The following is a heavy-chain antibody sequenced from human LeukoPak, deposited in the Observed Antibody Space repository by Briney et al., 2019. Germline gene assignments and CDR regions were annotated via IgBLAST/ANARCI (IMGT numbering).Heavy chain of an antibody. CDR3: ARDLPTTVTTGWFDP. CDR1: GGSISSYY. CDR2: IYTSGST. J-gene: IGHJ5*02. Sequence: PSETLSLTCTVSGGSISSYYWSWIRQPAGKGLEWIGRIYTSGSTNYNPSLKSRVTMSVDTSKNQFSLKLSSVTAADTAVYYCARDLPTTVTTGWFDPWGQGTPVTVSS. V-gene: IGHV4-4*07. D-gene: IGHD4-11*01.